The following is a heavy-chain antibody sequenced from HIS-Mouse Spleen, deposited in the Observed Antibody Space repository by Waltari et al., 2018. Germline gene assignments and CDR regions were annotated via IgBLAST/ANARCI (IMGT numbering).Heavy chain of an antibody. D-gene: IGHD6-13*01. CDR2: ISSSSSTI. J-gene: IGHJ6*02. V-gene: IGHV3-48*02. Sequence: EVQLVESGGGLVQPGGSLRLSCAASGFTFSSYSMNWVRQAPGKGLEWVSYISSSSSTIYYADSVKGRFTISRDNAKNSLYLQMNSLRDEDTAVYYCARDASGYSSSWYYYYGMDVWGQGTTVTVSS. CDR1: GFTFSSYS. CDR3: ARDASGYSSSWYYYYGMDV.